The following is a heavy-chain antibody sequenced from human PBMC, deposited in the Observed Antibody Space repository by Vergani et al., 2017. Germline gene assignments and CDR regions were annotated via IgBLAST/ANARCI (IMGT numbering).Heavy chain of an antibody. CDR2: ISSISSYI. J-gene: IGHJ6*03. D-gene: IGHD2-2*01. Sequence: EVQLLESGGNLIQPGGSLRLSCGDSGFTFSRYAMTWVRLAPGKGLQLVSSISSISSYIYYADSVKGRFTISRDNAKNSLYLQMNGLRAEDTAVYYCARDYIVVVPATTYYYMYVWSKGTTVTVSS. CDR3: ARDYIVVVPATTYYYMYV. CDR1: GFTFSRYA. V-gene: IGHV3-21*01.